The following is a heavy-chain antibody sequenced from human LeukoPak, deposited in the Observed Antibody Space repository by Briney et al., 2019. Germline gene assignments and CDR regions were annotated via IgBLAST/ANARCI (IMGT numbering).Heavy chain of an antibody. V-gene: IGHV4-30-4*08. J-gene: IGHJ4*02. D-gene: IGHD6-13*01. CDR1: GGSISSGDYY. CDR3: ARVSGQQLYFY. Sequence: SQTLSLTCTVSGGSISSGDYYWSWIRQPPGKGLEWIGYIYYSGSTYYNPSLKSRVTISVDTSKNQFSLKLSSVTAADTTVYYCARVSGQQLYFYWGQGTLVTVSS. CDR2: IYYSGST.